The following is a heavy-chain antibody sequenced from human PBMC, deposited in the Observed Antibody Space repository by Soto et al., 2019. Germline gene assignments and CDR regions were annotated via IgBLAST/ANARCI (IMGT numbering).Heavy chain of an antibody. D-gene: IGHD6-19*01. CDR2: ISAYNGNT. V-gene: IGHV1-18*01. CDR3: ARGQSSGWFHPFGS. J-gene: IGHJ4*02. CDR1: GYTFNSYG. Sequence: GASVKVSCKASGYTFNSYGISWARQAPGQGLEWMGWISAYNGNTNYAQKVQGRVTMTTDTSTSTAYMELRSLRSDDTAIYYCARGQSSGWFHPFGSWAQGTLVTVSS.